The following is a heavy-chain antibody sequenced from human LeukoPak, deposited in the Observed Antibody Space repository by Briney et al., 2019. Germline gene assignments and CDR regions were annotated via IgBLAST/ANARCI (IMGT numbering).Heavy chain of an antibody. V-gene: IGHV4-30-4*07. Sequence: SQTLSLTCAVSGGSISSGGYSWSWIRQPPGKGLEWIGYIYYSGSTYYNPSLKSRVTISVDTSKNQFSLKLSSVTAADTAVYYCARVPLGSYYYYYYMDVWGKGTTVTVSS. J-gene: IGHJ6*03. CDR3: ARVPLGSYYYYYYMDV. D-gene: IGHD7-27*01. CDR2: IYYSGST. CDR1: GGSISSGGYS.